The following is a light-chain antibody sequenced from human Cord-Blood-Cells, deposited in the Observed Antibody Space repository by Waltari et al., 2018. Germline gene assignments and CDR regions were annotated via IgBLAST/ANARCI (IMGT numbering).Light chain of an antibody. CDR1: QSVSSY. V-gene: IGKV3-11*01. Sequence: EIVLPQSPATLSLSPGERTNLSCRARQSVSSYLAWYQQKPGQAPSLLFYDASNRATGTPARFSGGGSGTDFTLTISSLEPEDFAVYYCQQRSNWPTFGPGTKVDIK. J-gene: IGKJ3*01. CDR3: QQRSNWPT. CDR2: DAS.